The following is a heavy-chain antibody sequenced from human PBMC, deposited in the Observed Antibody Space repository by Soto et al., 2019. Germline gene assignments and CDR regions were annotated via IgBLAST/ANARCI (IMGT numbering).Heavy chain of an antibody. Sequence: HPGGSLRLSCTASGFTFGDYAMSWFRQAPGKGLEWVGFIRSKAYGGTTEYAASVKGRFTISRDDSKSIAYLQMNSLKTEDTAVYYCTRVPLDDFWSGYYAIPDFGPWGQGTLVTVSS. CDR3: TRVPLDDFWSGYYAIPDFGP. D-gene: IGHD3-3*01. CDR2: IRSKAYGGTT. J-gene: IGHJ5*02. CDR1: GFTFGDYA. V-gene: IGHV3-49*03.